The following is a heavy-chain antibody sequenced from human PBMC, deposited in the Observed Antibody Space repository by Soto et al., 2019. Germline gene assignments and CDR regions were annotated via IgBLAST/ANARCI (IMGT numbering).Heavy chain of an antibody. V-gene: IGHV3-11*04. CDR3: ARDSTTVPTYYYYYGMDV. CDR1: GFTFSDYY. J-gene: IGHJ6*02. CDR2: ISSSGSTI. Sequence: GGSLRLSCAASGFTFSDYYMSWIRQAPGKGLEWVSYISSSGSTIYYADSVKGRFTISRDNAKNTLYLQMNSLRAEDTAFFYCARDSTTVPTYYYYYGMDVWGQGTTVTVSS. D-gene: IGHD4-17*01.